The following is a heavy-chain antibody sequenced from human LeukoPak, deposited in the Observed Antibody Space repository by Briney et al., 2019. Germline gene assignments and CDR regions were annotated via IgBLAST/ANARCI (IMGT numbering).Heavy chain of an antibody. CDR2: ISSSSSYI. Sequence: GGSLRLSCAASGFTFSSYAMHWVRQAPGKGLEWVSSISSSSSYIYYADSVKGRFTISRDNAKNSLYLQMNSLRAEDTAVYYCARSESRILEWLDRDHDAFDIWGQGTMVTVSS. J-gene: IGHJ3*02. CDR1: GFTFSSYA. CDR3: ARSESRILEWLDRDHDAFDI. D-gene: IGHD3-3*01. V-gene: IGHV3-21*01.